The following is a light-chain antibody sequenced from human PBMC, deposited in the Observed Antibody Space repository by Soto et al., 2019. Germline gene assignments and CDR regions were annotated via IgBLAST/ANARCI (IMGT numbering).Light chain of an antibody. V-gene: IGKV3-15*01. CDR1: QSVSSN. Sequence: EIVMTQSPATLSVSPGERATLSCRASQSVSSNLAWYQQKPGQAPRLLISGASTRATGIPARFSGSGSRTEFTLTISSLQSEDFAVYYCQQYKNWPPYTFGQGTKLEMK. CDR3: QQYKNWPPYT. J-gene: IGKJ2*01. CDR2: GAS.